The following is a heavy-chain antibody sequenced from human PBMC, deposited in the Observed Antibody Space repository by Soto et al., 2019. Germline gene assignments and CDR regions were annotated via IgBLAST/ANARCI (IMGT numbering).Heavy chain of an antibody. CDR3: ARDRAKWKDYYYYGMDV. V-gene: IGHV4-30-4*01. D-gene: IGHD1-20*01. Sequence: QVQLQESGPGLVKPSQTLSLSCTVSGGSISGGDDFWTWIRQPPGKGLEWIGYIYYSGSTYYNPSLKSRLTMSVDTSKNQFSLKLSSVTAADTAVYYCARDRAKWKDYYYYGMDVWGQGTTVTVSS. CDR2: IYYSGST. CDR1: GGSISGGDDF. J-gene: IGHJ6*02.